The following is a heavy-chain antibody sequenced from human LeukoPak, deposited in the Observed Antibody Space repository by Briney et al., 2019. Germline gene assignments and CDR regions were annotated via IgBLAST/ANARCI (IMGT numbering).Heavy chain of an antibody. CDR1: GGSFSGYY. D-gene: IGHD3-9*01. J-gene: IGHJ3*02. V-gene: IGHV4-34*01. CDR2: INHSGST. Sequence: SETLSLTCAVYGGSFSGYYWSWIRQPPGKGLEWIGEINHSGSTNYNPSLKSRVTISVDTSKNQFSLKLSSVTAADTAVYYCARILTGYYTVQRHAFDIWGQGTMVTVSS. CDR3: ARILTGYYTVQRHAFDI.